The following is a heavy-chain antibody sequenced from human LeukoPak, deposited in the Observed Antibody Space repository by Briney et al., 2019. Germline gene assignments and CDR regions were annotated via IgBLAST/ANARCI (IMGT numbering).Heavy chain of an antibody. D-gene: IGHD3-10*01. CDR3: ARDLVAMVRELGWFDP. J-gene: IGHJ5*02. CDR2: IYYSGST. CDR1: GGSISSGGYY. V-gene: IGHV4-30-4*08. Sequence: SETLSLTCTVSGGSISSGGYYWSWIRQPPGKGLEWIGYIYYSGSTYYNPSLKSRVTISVDTSKNQFSLKLSSVTAADTAVYYCARDLVAMVRELGWFDPWGQGTLVTVSS.